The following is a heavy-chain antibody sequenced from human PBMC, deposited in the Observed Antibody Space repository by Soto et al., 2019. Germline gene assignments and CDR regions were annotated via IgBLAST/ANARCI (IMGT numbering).Heavy chain of an antibody. J-gene: IGHJ4*02. Sequence: GGSLRLSCAASGFTFSSYAMHWVRQAPGKGLEWVAVISYDGSNKYYADSVKGRFTISRDNSKNTLYLQMNSLRAEDTAVYYCAREIHPYCGGACYSDYWGQGTLVTVSS. D-gene: IGHD2-21*02. V-gene: IGHV3-30*04. CDR2: ISYDGSNK. CDR3: AREIHPYCGGACYSDY. CDR1: GFTFSSYA.